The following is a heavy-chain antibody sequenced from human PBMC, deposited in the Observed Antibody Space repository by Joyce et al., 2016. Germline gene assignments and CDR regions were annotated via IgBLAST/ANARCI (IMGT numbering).Heavy chain of an antibody. Sequence: QVQLVESGGGVVQPGRSLRLSCGASGFIFNTYALFWVRQAPGKGLGWMAAISNDGRKKYYADSVKGRFTGSRDNSKKTLYLQMNSLRSEDTAVYYCARDNGATGDYGDYLEGPYYYYGMDVWGQGTMVTVSS. CDR3: ARDNGATGDYGDYLEGPYYYYGMDV. V-gene: IGHV3-30*04. D-gene: IGHD4-17*01. CDR1: GFIFNTYA. CDR2: ISNDGRKK. J-gene: IGHJ6*02.